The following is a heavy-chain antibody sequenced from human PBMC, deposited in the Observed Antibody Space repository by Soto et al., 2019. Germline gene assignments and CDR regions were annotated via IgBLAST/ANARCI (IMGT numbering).Heavy chain of an antibody. CDR3: ARHENCSGGSCYWYFDL. D-gene: IGHD2-15*01. J-gene: IGHJ2*01. CDR1: GYSFTSYW. CDR2: IYPGDSDT. V-gene: IGHV5-51*01. Sequence: GESLKISCKGSGYSFTSYWIGWVRQMPGKGLEWMGIIYPGDSDTRYSPSFQGQVTISADKSISTAYLQWSSLKASDTAMYYCARHENCSGGSCYWYFDLWGRGTLVTVSS.